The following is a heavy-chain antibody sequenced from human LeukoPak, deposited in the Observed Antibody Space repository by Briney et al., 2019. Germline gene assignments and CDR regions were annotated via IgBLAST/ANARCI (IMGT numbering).Heavy chain of an antibody. CDR2: IYSGGST. CDR3: ARDRAYDSSGYWYYFDY. J-gene: IGHJ4*02. V-gene: IGHV3-66*01. Sequence: PGGSLRLSCAASGFTVSGNYMNWVRQAPGKGLEWVSVIYSGGSTDYTDSVKGRFTISRDNSKNTLYLQMNSLRAEDTAVYYCARDRAYDSSGYWYYFDYWGQGTLVTVSS. CDR1: GFTVSGNY. D-gene: IGHD3-22*01.